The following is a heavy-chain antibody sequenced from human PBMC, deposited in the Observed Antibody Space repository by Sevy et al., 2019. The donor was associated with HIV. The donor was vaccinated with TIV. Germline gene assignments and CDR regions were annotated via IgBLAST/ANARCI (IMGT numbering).Heavy chain of an antibody. V-gene: IGHV3-11*06. CDR3: ARAMERPFFDY. CDR1: GFTFSDYY. D-gene: IGHD1-1*01. Sequence: GGSLRLSCAASGFTFSDYYMSWIRQAPGKGLEWVSYISSSSSYTNYADSVKGGFTTSRDNAMNSLYLQMDSLRAEDTAVYYCARAMERPFFDYWGQGTLVTVSS. CDR2: ISSSSSYT. J-gene: IGHJ4*02.